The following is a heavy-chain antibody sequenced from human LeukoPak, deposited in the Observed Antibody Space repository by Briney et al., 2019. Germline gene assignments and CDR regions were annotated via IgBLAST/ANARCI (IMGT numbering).Heavy chain of an antibody. CDR1: GYRLSAVS. V-gene: IGHV1-2*02. CDR3: ARVDRYYYDSSGHAAANDY. D-gene: IGHD3-22*01. CDR2: INPNSGGT. J-gene: IGHJ4*02. Sequence: ASVKVSRKVSGYRLSAVSMHWVRQAPGQGLEWMGWINPNSGGTNYAQKFQGRVTMTRDTSISTAYMELSRLRSDDTAVYYCARVDRYYYDSSGHAAANDYWGQGTLVTVSS.